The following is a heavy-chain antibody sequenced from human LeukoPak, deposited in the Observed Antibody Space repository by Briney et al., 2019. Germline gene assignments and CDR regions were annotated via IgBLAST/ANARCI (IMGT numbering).Heavy chain of an antibody. CDR1: GFSVSRNY. CDR2: IYSGGST. Sequence: PGGSLRLSCAASGFSVSRNYMTWVRQSRGGGLEWVSLIYSGGSTSYADSVKGRFTISRDNSKNTLYLQMNSLRAEDTAVYYCARKTDHQTGGDYWGQGTLVTVSS. V-gene: IGHV3-66*01. CDR3: ARKTDHQTGGDY. J-gene: IGHJ4*02. D-gene: IGHD1-1*01.